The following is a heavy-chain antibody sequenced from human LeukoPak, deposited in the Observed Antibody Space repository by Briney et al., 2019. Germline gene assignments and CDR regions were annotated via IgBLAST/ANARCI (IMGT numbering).Heavy chain of an antibody. CDR3: ARGDRDGYNYAFDI. J-gene: IGHJ3*02. CDR1: GGSISSGDYY. Sequence: SETLSLTCTVSGGSISSGDYYWSWIRQPPGKGLEWIGYIYYSGSTYYNPSLKSRVTISVDTSKNQFSLKLSSVTAADTAVYYCARGDRDGYNYAFDIWGQGTMVTVSS. CDR2: IYYSGST. V-gene: IGHV4-30-4*01. D-gene: IGHD5-24*01.